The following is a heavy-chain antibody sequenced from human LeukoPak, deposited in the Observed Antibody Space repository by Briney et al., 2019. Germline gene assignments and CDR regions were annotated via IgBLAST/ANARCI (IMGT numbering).Heavy chain of an antibody. D-gene: IGHD3-3*01. V-gene: IGHV3-23*01. CDR2: ISGSGGST. CDR1: GFTFSSYA. Sequence: GGSLRLSCAASGFTFSSYAMSWVRQAPGKGLEGVSAISGSGGSTYYADSVKGRFTISRDNSKNTLYLQMNSLRAEDTAVYYCAKAGGGLEYYFDYWGQGTLVTVSS. CDR3: AKAGGGLEYYFDY. J-gene: IGHJ4*02.